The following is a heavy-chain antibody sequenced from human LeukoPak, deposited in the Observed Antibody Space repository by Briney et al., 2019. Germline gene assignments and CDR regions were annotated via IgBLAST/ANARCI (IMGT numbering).Heavy chain of an antibody. CDR3: ATDAPGPSSGYPFGDWFDP. V-gene: IGHV1-46*01. D-gene: IGHD3-22*01. Sequence: GASVKVSCKASGYSFTSHYMHWVRQAPGQGLEWMGLINPRGTSTIYAEKFQGRIIMTRDMSTTTDYMELSSLRSEDTAVYYCATDAPGPSSGYPFGDWFDPWGQGTLVTVSS. J-gene: IGHJ5*02. CDR2: INPRGTST. CDR1: GYSFTSHY.